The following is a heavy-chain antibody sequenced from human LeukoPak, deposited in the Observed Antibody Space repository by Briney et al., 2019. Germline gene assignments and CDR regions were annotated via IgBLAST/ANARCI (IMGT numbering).Heavy chain of an antibody. Sequence: PSETLSLTCTVSGGSISSYYWSWIRQPPGEGLEWIGEINHSGSTNYNPSLKSRVTISVDTSKNQFSLKLSSVTAADTAVYYCARRRRRYSYGYYYYMDVWGKGTTVTVSS. J-gene: IGHJ6*03. V-gene: IGHV4-34*01. CDR2: INHSGST. CDR1: GGSISSYY. D-gene: IGHD5-18*01. CDR3: ARRRRRYSYGYYYYMDV.